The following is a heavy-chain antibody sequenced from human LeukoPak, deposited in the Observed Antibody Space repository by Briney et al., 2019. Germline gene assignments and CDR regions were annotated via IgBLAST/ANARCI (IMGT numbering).Heavy chain of an antibody. D-gene: IGHD3-22*01. CDR2: ISDDGDNK. CDR1: GFTFSNYA. CDR3: ARGLVVVIHQDWFDP. J-gene: IGHJ5*02. Sequence: GGSLRLSCAASGFTFSNYAMHWVRQAPGKGLEWVAVISDDGDNKDYADSAKGRFTISRDNSNNIVYLQMNSLRVEDTAVYYCARGLVVVIHQDWFDPWGQGTMVTVSS. V-gene: IGHV3-30-3*01.